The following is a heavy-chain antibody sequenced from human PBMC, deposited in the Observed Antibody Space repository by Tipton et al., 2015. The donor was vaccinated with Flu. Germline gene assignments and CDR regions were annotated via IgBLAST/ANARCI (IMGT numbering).Heavy chain of an antibody. CDR3: ARGAVTHDYYYMDV. J-gene: IGHJ6*03. Sequence: TLSLTCNVSGGSISTYYWSWIRQSPGKGLEWIGYVYYTGSTNYNPSLKSRVTISVDTSKNQFSLRLSSVTAADTAVYYCARGAVTHDYYYMDVWGKGATVTVSS. CDR2: VYYTGST. V-gene: IGHV4-59*01. D-gene: IGHD5-18*01. CDR1: GGSISTYY.